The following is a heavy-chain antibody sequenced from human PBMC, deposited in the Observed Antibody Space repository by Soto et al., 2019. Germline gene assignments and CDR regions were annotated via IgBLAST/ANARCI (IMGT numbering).Heavy chain of an antibody. V-gene: IGHV3-48*02. CDR1: GFTFISYC. J-gene: IGHJ6*02. D-gene: IGHD3-9*01. Sequence: GGSLRLSCAASGFTFISYCMNWVGQAPGKGLEWVSYISYSGSTIYYADSVRGRFTISRDNAKNSLYLQMNSLTDEDTAVYYCARDNYYDILTGYRDYGMDVWGQGTTVTVSS. CDR3: ARDNYYDILTGYRDYGMDV. CDR2: ISYSGSTI.